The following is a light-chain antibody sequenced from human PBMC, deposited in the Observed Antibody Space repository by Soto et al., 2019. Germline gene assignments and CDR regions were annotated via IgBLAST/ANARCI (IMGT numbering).Light chain of an antibody. J-gene: IGKJ1*01. CDR1: QSISNW. V-gene: IGKV1-5*03. Sequence: DIQMTQSPSTLPASVGDRVTITCRASQSISNWLAWYQQKPGKAPRLLIYKASTLESGVPSRFSGSGSGTEFTLTISSLQPDDFATYHCQQYNSYWTFGQGTKVEIK. CDR2: KAS. CDR3: QQYNSYWT.